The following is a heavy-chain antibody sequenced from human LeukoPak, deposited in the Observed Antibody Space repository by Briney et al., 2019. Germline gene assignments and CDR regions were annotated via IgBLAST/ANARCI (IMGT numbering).Heavy chain of an antibody. Sequence: GGSLRLSCAASGFTFSSYAMSWVRQAPGKGLEWVSAINGSGGSTYYADSVKGRFTISRDNSKNTLYLQMNSLRAEDTAVYYCARDSSGTYDYWGQGTLVTVSS. J-gene: IGHJ4*02. D-gene: IGHD1-26*01. V-gene: IGHV3-23*01. CDR3: ARDSSGTYDY. CDR2: INGSGGST. CDR1: GFTFSSYA.